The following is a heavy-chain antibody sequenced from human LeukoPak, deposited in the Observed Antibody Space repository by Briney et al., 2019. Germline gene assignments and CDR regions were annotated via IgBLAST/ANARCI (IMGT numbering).Heavy chain of an antibody. J-gene: IGHJ4*02. V-gene: IGHV3-48*02. Sequence: GGSLRLSCTASGFTFTTYSMGWVRQAPGKGLEWISYITGSDNTIYYADSVKGRFTISRDNAKNSLWLQMNSLRDEDTAVYYCARHRRGSGDFDYWGQGTLVTVSS. CDR2: ITGSDNTI. CDR3: ARHRRGSGDFDY. D-gene: IGHD3-10*01. CDR1: GFTFTTYS.